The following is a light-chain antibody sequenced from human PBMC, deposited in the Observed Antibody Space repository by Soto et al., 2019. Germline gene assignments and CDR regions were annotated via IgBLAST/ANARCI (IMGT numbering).Light chain of an antibody. V-gene: IGKV3-11*01. CDR2: DAS. J-gene: IGKJ4*01. CDR3: HQRSNCPRT. CDR1: QSVSSY. Sequence: EIVLTQSPATLSLSPGEIATLSCRASQSVSSYLAWYQQKPGQAPRLLIYDASNRATGIPARFSGSGSGTYFTLNISSLEPEDLSVYYCHQRSNCPRTFGGGTKVEIK.